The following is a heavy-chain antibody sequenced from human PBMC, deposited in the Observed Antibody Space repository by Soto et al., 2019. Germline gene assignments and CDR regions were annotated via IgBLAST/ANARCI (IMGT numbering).Heavy chain of an antibody. Sequence: GGSLRLSCAASGFTFTRYSMNWVRQAPGKGLEWVSSISSTTNYIYYGDSMKGRFTISRDNAKNSLYLEMNSLRAEDTAVYYCAIESEDLTSNFDYWGQGTLVTVSS. CDR3: AIESEDLTSNFDY. CDR1: GFTFTRYS. J-gene: IGHJ4*02. V-gene: IGHV3-21*06. CDR2: ISSTTNYI.